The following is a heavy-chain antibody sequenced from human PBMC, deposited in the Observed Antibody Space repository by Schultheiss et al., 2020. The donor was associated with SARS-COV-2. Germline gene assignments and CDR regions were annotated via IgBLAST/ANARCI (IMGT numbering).Heavy chain of an antibody. Sequence: ASVKVSCKASGYSFPSYAISWVRQAPGQGLEWMGWIKIHNGNTHYAQKFQGRVTMTRDTSTSTVYIKLSSLRSEDTAVYYCVMGIAAAYPFDYWGQGTLVTVSS. J-gene: IGHJ4*02. CDR1: GYSFPSYA. V-gene: IGHV1-18*01. D-gene: IGHD6-13*01. CDR3: VMGIAAAYPFDY. CDR2: IKIHNGNT.